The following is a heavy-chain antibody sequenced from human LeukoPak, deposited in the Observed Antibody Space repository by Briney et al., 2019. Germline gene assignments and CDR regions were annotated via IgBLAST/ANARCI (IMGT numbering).Heavy chain of an antibody. D-gene: IGHD3-16*01. CDR2: LNEDGGIT. CDR3: TRDIGGRSAY. CDR1: GFXFSSFW. J-gene: IGHJ4*02. V-gene: IGHV3-74*01. Sequence: PGGSLRFSCEASGFXFSSFWIHWVRQAPGEGLVWVSRLNEDGGITNYADFAKGRFTISRDNARNTLYLQMNSLSADDTAVYYCTRDIGGRSAYWGQGTLVTVSS.